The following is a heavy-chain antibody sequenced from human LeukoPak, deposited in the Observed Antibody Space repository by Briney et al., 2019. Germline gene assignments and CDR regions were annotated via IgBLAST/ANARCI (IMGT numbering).Heavy chain of an antibody. CDR3: AKDFVVVPAAIRASYYYYYGMDV. Sequence: GGSLRLSCAASGFTFSSYAMHWVRQAPGKGLEWVAVISYDGSNKYYADSVKGRFTISRDNSKNTLYLQMNSLRAEDTAVYYCAKDFVVVPAAIRASYYYYYGMDVWGQGTTVTVSS. CDR1: GFTFSSYA. CDR2: ISYDGSNK. D-gene: IGHD2-2*02. V-gene: IGHV3-30*04. J-gene: IGHJ6*02.